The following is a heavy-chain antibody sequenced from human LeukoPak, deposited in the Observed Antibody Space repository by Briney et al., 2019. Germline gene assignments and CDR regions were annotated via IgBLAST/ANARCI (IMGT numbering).Heavy chain of an antibody. V-gene: IGHV4-39*07. CDR2: LFYSGST. J-gene: IGHJ4*02. CDR3: ARAIRVAIFDY. D-gene: IGHD2-21*01. Sequence: SETLSLTCSVSGGSISSSTYYWGWIRQPPGRGLEYIGSLFYSGSTYYNPSLRSRVTTSFDTSKNQFSLKLSSVTAADTAVYYCARAIRVAIFDYWGQGTLVTVSS. CDR1: GGSISSSTYY.